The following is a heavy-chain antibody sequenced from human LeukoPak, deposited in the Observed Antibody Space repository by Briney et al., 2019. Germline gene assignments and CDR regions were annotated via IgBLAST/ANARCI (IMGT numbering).Heavy chain of an antibody. CDR3: AKGLYSSSWYFDY. V-gene: IGHV3-30*18. Sequence: GGSLRLSCAAPGFTFSRYGIHWVRQAPGKGLEWVAVISHDGSNNYYADSVKGRFTISRDNSKNTLYLQMNSLRAEDTAVYYCAKGLYSSSWYFDYWGQGTLVAVSS. J-gene: IGHJ4*02. D-gene: IGHD6-13*01. CDR2: ISHDGSNN. CDR1: GFTFSRYG.